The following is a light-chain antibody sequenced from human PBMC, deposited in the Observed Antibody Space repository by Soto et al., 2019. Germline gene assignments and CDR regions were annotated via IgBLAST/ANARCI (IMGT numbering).Light chain of an antibody. Sequence: EVVMTQSPLSLPVTLGQPASISCRSDQSLLYSDGNTYLSWFHQRPGQSPRRLINKVSDRDSGAPDRISGDGSGTNFTLKISRVEADDVGVYYCMQGVHWPPTFGPGTKVNIK. CDR3: MQGVHWPPT. J-gene: IGKJ3*01. V-gene: IGKV2-30*01. CDR2: KVS. CDR1: QSLLYSDGNTY.